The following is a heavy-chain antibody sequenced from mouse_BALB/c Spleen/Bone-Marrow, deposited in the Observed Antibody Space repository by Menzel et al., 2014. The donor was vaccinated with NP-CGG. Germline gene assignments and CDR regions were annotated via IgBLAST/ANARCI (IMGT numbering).Heavy chain of an antibody. J-gene: IGHJ2*01. D-gene: IGHD2-4*01. CDR3: ARQTYYDYDGYFDY. Sequence: EVQLQQSGGDLVKPGGSLKLSCAASGFTFSSYGMSWVRQTPDKRLEWVATISSGGSYTYYPDGVKGRFTISRDNAKNTLYLQMSSLKSEDTAMYYCARQTYYDYDGYFDYWGQGTTLTVSS. CDR1: GFTFSSYG. CDR2: ISSGGSYT. V-gene: IGHV5-6*01.